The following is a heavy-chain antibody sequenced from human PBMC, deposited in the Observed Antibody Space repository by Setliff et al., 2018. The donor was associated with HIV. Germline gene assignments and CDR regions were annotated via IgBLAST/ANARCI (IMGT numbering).Heavy chain of an antibody. CDR1: GYTFTDYF. Sequence: ASVKVSGKASGYTFTDYFLHWVRQAPGQGLEWMGWIDPNNGDTTIPRRFQGRVTMTRDTSINTAYMQLSGLRPDDTAVYYCARQLSNSLESWGQGSLVTVSS. CDR2: IDPNNGDT. J-gene: IGHJ5*02. CDR3: ARQLSNSLES. D-gene: IGHD3-3*01. V-gene: IGHV1-2*02.